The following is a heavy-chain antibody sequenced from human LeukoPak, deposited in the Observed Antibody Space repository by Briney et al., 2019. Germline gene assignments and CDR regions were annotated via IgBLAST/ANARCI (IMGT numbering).Heavy chain of an antibody. CDR1: GFTFGNYG. V-gene: IGHV3-23*01. CDR2: ISGSGGRT. J-gene: IGHJ3*02. CDR3: AIPTCSGSGYCSTSDPFHT. Sequence: GGSLRLSCAASGFTFGNYGIGRVRQAPGKGLEWVSGISGSGGRTYYADSVKGRFTISRDNSKNTLFLQLNSLGVEDTATYYCAIPTCSGSGYCSTSDPFHTWGQGTMVTVSS. D-gene: IGHD2-2*03.